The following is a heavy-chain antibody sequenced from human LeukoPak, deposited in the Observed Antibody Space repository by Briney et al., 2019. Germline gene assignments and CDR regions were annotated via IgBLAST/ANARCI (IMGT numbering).Heavy chain of an antibody. CDR1: GGTISSGGYY. Sequence: PSETLSLTCTVSGGTISSGGYYWSWIRQPPGKGLEWIGYIYHSGSTYYNPSLKSRVTISVDRSKNQFSLKLSSVTAADTAVYYCARVAVTSLFDYWGQGTLVTVSS. V-gene: IGHV4-30-2*01. CDR3: ARVAVTSLFDY. CDR2: IYHSGST. D-gene: IGHD4-23*01. J-gene: IGHJ4*02.